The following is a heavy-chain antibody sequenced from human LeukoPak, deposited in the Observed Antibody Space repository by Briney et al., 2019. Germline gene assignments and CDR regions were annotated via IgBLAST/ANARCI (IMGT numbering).Heavy chain of an antibody. J-gene: IGHJ4*02. CDR2: IYYSGTT. D-gene: IGHD4-17*01. CDR1: GGSISTSSYY. Sequence: SETLSLTCTVSGGSISTSSYYWGWIRQPPGKGLEWIGSIYYSGTTYYNASLQSRVTISVDTPKNQVSLKLSSVTAADTAVYYCARRTVTTPPRDWGQGALVTVSS. V-gene: IGHV4-39*01. CDR3: ARRTVTTPPRD.